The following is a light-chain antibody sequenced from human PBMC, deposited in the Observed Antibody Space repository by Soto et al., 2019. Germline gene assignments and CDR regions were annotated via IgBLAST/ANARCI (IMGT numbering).Light chain of an antibody. CDR2: RAS. V-gene: IGKV3-15*01. J-gene: IGKJ1*01. CDR1: QSISSN. Sequence: EIVMTRSPATLSVSPGERATLSCRASQSISSNLAWYQQKLGQAPRLLIYRASTRATGIPARFSGSGSGTEFTLTISSLQSEDFALYYCHQYENWPQTFGQGTKVDIK. CDR3: HQYENWPQT.